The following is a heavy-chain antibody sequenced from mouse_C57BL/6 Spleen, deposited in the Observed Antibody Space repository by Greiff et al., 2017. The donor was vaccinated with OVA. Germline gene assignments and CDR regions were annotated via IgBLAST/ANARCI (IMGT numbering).Heavy chain of an antibody. CDR1: GFTFSDYG. CDR3: ARSLDSSGSHYAMDY. J-gene: IGHJ4*01. V-gene: IGHV5-17*01. D-gene: IGHD3-2*02. CDR2: ISSGSSTI. Sequence: EVKLVESGGGLVKPGGSLKLSCAASGFTFSDYGMHWVRQAPEKGLEWVAYISSGSSTIYYADTVKGRFTISRDNAKNTLFLQMTRLRSEDTAMYSCARSLDSSGSHYAMDYWGQGTSVTVSS.